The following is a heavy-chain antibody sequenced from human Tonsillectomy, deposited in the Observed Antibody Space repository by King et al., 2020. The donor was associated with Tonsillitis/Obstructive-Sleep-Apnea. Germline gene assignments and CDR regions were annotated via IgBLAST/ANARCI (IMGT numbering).Heavy chain of an antibody. V-gene: IGHV4-59*13. Sequence: QLQLQESGPGLVKPSETLSLTCTVSSGSISSYYWSWIRQPPGKGPQWIGYIHNSGSTNYNPSLKSRVTISADTSKNQFSLKLTSVTAADTAVYYCARGGYSSSLSCKGFQRDNWFDPWGQGTLVTVSS. D-gene: IGHD2-2*01. CDR2: IHNSGST. J-gene: IGHJ5*02. CDR3: ARGGYSSSLSCKGFQRDNWFDP. CDR1: SGSISSYY.